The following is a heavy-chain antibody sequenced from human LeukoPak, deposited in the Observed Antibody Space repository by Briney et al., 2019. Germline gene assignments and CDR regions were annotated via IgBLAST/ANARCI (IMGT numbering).Heavy chain of an antibody. V-gene: IGHV4-59*12. Sequence: TSETLSLTCTVSGGSISSYYWSWVRQPPGKGLEWIGFVYYTGSTNYSPSLKSRVTISVDTSKNQFSLKLSSVTAADTAVYYCASPTFDYGGNSRNYYYYYMDVWGKGTTVTVSS. CDR2: VYYTGST. CDR1: GGSISSYY. D-gene: IGHD4-23*01. CDR3: ASPTFDYGGNSRNYYYYYMDV. J-gene: IGHJ6*03.